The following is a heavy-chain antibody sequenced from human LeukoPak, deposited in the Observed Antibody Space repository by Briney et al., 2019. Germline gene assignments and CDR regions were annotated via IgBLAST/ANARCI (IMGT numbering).Heavy chain of an antibody. CDR3: ARQRGYNYGYNDY. CDR2: IKKDGSDK. CDR1: GFTFSNYW. J-gene: IGHJ4*02. D-gene: IGHD5-18*01. V-gene: IGHV3-7*01. Sequence: GGSLRLSCAASGFTFSNYWMSWVRQAPGRGLEWVANIKKDGSDKYYVDSVKGRFTFSRDNAKNSLHLQMNSLRAEDTAVYYCARQRGYNYGYNDYWGQGTLVTVSS.